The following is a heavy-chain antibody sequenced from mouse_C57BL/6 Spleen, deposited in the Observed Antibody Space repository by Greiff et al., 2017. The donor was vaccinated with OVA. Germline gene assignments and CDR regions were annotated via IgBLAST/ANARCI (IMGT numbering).Heavy chain of an antibody. D-gene: IGHD4-1*01. CDR2: ISSGSSTI. J-gene: IGHJ1*03. V-gene: IGHV5-17*01. Sequence: EVKLMESGGGLVKPGGSLKLSCAASGFTFSDYGMHWVRQAPEKGLEWVAYISSGSSTIYYADTVKGRFTISRDNAKNTLFLQMTSLRSEDTAMYYCARLWDWYFGVWGTGTTVTVSS. CDR3: ARLWDWYFGV. CDR1: GFTFSDYG.